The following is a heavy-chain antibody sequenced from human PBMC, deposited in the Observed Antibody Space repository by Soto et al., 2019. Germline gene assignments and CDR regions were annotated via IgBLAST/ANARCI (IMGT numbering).Heavy chain of an antibody. Sequence: GGSLRLSCAASGFTFSSYEMNWVRQAPGKGLEWVSYISSSGSTIYYADSVKGRFTISRDNAKNSLYLQMNSLRAEDTAVYYCARDRTSSGYYDAFDIWGQGTMVTVSS. V-gene: IGHV3-48*03. J-gene: IGHJ3*02. CDR1: GFTFSSYE. CDR3: ARDRTSSGYYDAFDI. D-gene: IGHD3-22*01. CDR2: ISSSGSTI.